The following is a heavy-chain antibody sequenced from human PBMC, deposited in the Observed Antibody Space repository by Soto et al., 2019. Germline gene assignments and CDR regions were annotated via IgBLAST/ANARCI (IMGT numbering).Heavy chain of an antibody. D-gene: IGHD4-17*01. CDR3: VRDLHEPLAADALREAN. J-gene: IGHJ4*02. V-gene: IGHV3-48*03. Sequence: EMQLVQSGGGLVQPGGSLRLSCAASGFTFSSYEMHWVRQAPGKGLEWISYISSSGTGTYYADSVRGRFTMSRGNTKNSVSLQMYSLRAEDTAIYYCVRDLHEPLAADALREANWGQGTQVTVTS. CDR1: GFTFSSYE. CDR2: ISSSGTGT.